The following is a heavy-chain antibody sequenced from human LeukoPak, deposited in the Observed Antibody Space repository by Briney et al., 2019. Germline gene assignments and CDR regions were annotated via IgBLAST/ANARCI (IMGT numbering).Heavy chain of an antibody. CDR2: IIPIFGTA. V-gene: IGHV1-69*13. CDR3: AREGGTNYYYYGMDV. CDR1: GYTFNRYG. Sequence: SVKVSCKASGYTFNRYGITWVRQAPGQGLEWMGGIIPIFGTANYAQKFQGRVTITADESTSTAYMELSSLRSEDTAVYYCAREGGTNYYYYGMDVWGQGTTVTVSS. J-gene: IGHJ6*02. D-gene: IGHD1-14*01.